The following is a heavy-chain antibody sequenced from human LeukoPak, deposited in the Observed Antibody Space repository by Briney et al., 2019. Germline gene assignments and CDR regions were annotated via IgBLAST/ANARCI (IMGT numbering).Heavy chain of an antibody. CDR2: ISTSSSYI. D-gene: IGHD5-12*01. V-gene: IGHV3-21*01. CDR3: ARDGGYDSNDY. Sequence: GGSLRLSCTASGFTFSTYNMNWVRQAPGKGLEWVSSISTSSSYIYYADSVKGRFTISRDNARNSLYLQMNGLRAEDTAVYYCARDGGYDSNDYWGQGTLVTVSS. CDR1: GFTFSTYN. J-gene: IGHJ4*02.